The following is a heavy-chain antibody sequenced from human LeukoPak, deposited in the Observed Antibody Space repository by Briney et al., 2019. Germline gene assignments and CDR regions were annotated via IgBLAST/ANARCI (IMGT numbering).Heavy chain of an antibody. CDR3: ARVSADYDFWSGYQTINWFDP. D-gene: IGHD3-3*01. J-gene: IGHJ5*02. CDR2: INPNSGGT. Sequence: ASVKVSCKASGYTFTGYYMHWVRQAPGQGLEWMGWINPNSGGTNYAQKFQGRVTMTRDTSISTAYMELSRLRSDDTAVYYCARVSADYDFWSGYQTINWFDPWGQGTLVTVSS. CDR1: GYTFTGYY. V-gene: IGHV1-2*02.